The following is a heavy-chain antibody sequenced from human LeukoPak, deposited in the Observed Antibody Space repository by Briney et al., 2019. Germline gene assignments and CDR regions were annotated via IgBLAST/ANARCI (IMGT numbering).Heavy chain of an antibody. V-gene: IGHV4-34*01. J-gene: IGHJ4*02. CDR1: GGSFSGYY. CDR3: ARGRVRLNFDY. CDR2: INHSGST. Sequence: NPSETLSLTCAVYGGSFSGYYWSWIRQPPGKGLEWIGEINHSGSTNYNPSLKSRVTISVDTSKNQFSLKLSSVTAADTAVYYCARGRVRLNFDYWGQGTLVAVSS.